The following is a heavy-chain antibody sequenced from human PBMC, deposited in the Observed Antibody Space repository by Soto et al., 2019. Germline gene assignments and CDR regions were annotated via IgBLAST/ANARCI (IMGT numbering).Heavy chain of an antibody. CDR2: ISNSGRT. V-gene: IGHV4-31*03. CDR1: GDSISRGAYY. CDR3: ARGLGYYDILTGYSRDYFDY. D-gene: IGHD3-9*01. Sequence: SETLSLTCTVSGDSISRGAYYWTWIRQHPVKGLEWIGYISNSGRTYYNPSLKSRLTISLDSSENQFSLRLTSVTAADTAMYYCARGLGYYDILTGYSRDYFDYWGQGTLVTVSS. J-gene: IGHJ4*02.